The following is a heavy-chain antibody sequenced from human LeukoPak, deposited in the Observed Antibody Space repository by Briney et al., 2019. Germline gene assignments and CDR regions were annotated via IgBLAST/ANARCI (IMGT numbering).Heavy chain of an antibody. D-gene: IGHD5-12*01. CDR3: ARALSGYGEY. V-gene: IGHV3-21*01. Sequence: GGSLRLSCAAAGFTFTNYAMSWVRQAPGKGLEWVSSISSSSSYIYYADSVKGRFTISRDNAKNSLYLQMNSLRAEDTAVYYCARALSGYGEYWGQGTLVTVSS. J-gene: IGHJ4*02. CDR2: ISSSSSYI. CDR1: GFTFTNYA.